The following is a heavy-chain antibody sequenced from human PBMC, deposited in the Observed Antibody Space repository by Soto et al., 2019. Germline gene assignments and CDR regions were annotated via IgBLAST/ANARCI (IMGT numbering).Heavy chain of an antibody. CDR1: GIRFTNYW. CDR3: ATRGDYFKH. CDR2: IYPGDSDT. J-gene: IGHJ1*01. Sequence: GESLKISCKVSGIRFTNYWIGWVRRMAGKGLEWMGIIYPGDSDTRYSPSFQGQVTISVDKSISTAYLQWSSLKASDSAMYYCATRGDYFKHWGQGTLVTVSS. V-gene: IGHV5-51*01.